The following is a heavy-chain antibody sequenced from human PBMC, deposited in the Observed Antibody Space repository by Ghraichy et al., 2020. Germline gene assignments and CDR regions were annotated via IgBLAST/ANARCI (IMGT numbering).Heavy chain of an antibody. D-gene: IGHD7-27*01. CDR3: ARDPNWGDVFDI. CDR2: TYYRSKWYT. J-gene: IGHJ3*02. Sequence: SQTPSLTCAISGDSVSSNSATWNWIRQSPSRGLEWLGRTYYRSKWYTNYAVSVKSRITINPDTSKNQFSMQLNSVTPEDTAVYYCARDPNWGDVFDIWGQGTMVTVSS. V-gene: IGHV6-1*01. CDR1: GDSVSSNSAT.